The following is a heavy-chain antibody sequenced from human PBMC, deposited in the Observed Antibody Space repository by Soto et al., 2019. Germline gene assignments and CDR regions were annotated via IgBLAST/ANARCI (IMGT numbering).Heavy chain of an antibody. D-gene: IGHD6-19*01. V-gene: IGHV4-61*01. CDR1: GGSVSRCSYY. CDR2: IYYSGST. CDR3: ARGRLGSGWSPDWFDP. J-gene: IGHJ5*02. Sequence: SETLSLTCTVSGGSVSRCSYYWSWIRQPPGKGLEWIGYIYYSGSTNYNPSLKSRVTISVDTSKNQFSLKLSSVTAADTAVYYCARGRLGSGWSPDWFDPWGQGTLVTVSS.